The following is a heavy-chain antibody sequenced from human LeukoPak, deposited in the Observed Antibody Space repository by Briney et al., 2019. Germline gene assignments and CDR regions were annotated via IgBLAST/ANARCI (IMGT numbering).Heavy chain of an antibody. D-gene: IGHD6-13*01. J-gene: IGHJ6*03. CDR3: ARGGRSSWYLRDYYYYMDV. V-gene: IGHV3-7*03. CDR2: IKEDGSEK. Sequence: GGSLRLSCAASGFMFSSYWMSWVRQAPGKGLEWVADIKEDGSEKSYVDSVKGRFTISRDNAKNSLYLQMNSLRAGDTALYYCARGGRSSWYLRDYYYYMDVWGKGTTVTVSS. CDR1: GFMFSSYW.